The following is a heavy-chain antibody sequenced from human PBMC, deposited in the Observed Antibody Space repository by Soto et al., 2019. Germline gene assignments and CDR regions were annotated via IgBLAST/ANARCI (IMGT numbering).Heavy chain of an antibody. CDR2: ISGGGGNT. J-gene: IGHJ4*02. CDR3: AKPSIYGDFDY. Sequence: GVLRLSCSASGFTFSNYAMSWVRRAPGKGLEWVSAISGGGGNTYYADSVRGRFTISRDNSKNTLYLQINSLRAEDTAVYYCAKPSIYGDFDYWGQGTLVTVSS. V-gene: IGHV3-23*01. CDR1: GFTFSNYA. D-gene: IGHD4-17*01.